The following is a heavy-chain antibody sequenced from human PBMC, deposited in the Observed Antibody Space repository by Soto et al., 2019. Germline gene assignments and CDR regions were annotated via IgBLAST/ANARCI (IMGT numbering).Heavy chain of an antibody. D-gene: IGHD3-10*01. Sequence: QVQLVQSGAEVKKPGASVKVSCKASGYTFPSYDINWVRQATGQGLEWMGWMNPNSGNTGYAQKSRGRVTXXXNXXMSTDYMELSSLRSEDTAVYYCARELYGTSAWFDPWGQGTLVTVSS. V-gene: IGHV1-8*01. CDR1: GYTFPSYD. CDR2: MNPNSGNT. J-gene: IGHJ5*02. CDR3: ARELYGTSAWFDP.